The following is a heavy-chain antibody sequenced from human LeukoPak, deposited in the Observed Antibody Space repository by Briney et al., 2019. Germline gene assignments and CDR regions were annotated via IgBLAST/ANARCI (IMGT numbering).Heavy chain of an antibody. D-gene: IGHD3-10*01. CDR3: ARVGYYGSGSYYREY. V-gene: IGHV1-18*04. CDR1: GYTFTSYG. CDR2: ISAYNGNT. J-gene: IGHJ4*02. Sequence: APVKVSCKASGYTFTSYGISWVRQAPGQGLEWMGWISAYNGNTNYAQKLQGRVTMTTDTSTSTAYMELRSLRSDDTAVYYCARVGYYGSGSYYREYWGQGTLVTVSS.